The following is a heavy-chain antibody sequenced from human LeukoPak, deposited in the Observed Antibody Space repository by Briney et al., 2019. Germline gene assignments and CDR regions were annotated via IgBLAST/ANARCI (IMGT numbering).Heavy chain of an antibody. V-gene: IGHV4-31*03. CDR1: GGSISSGGYY. D-gene: IGHD5-18*01. Sequence: SETLSLTCTVSGGSISSGGYYWSWIRQHPGKGLEWIGYIYYSGSTYYNPSLKSRVTISVDTSKNQFSLKLSSVTAADTAVYYCARATAMVTYYFDYWGQGSLVTVSS. CDR2: IYYSGST. J-gene: IGHJ4*02. CDR3: ARATAMVTYYFDY.